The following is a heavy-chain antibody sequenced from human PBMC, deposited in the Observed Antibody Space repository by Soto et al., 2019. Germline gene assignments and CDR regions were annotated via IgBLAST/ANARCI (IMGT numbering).Heavy chain of an antibody. V-gene: IGHV1-46*01. CDR2: INPSDGAT. J-gene: IGHJ4*02. CDR1: GYTFTSHY. Sequence: ASVKVSCKASGYTFTSHYLHWVRQAPGQGLEWMGIINPSDGATLYTQKFQGRVTMTRDTSPNTVYMDLSSLRSDDTALYYCARAAYQSLDFWGQGTLVTVSS. CDR3: ARAAYQSLDF.